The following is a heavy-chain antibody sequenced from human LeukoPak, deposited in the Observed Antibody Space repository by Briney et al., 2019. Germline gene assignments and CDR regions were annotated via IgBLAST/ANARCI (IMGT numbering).Heavy chain of an antibody. CDR2: ISSSGTTI. V-gene: IGHV3-48*03. CDR3: ARRRDSGSLQHFDY. Sequence: GGSLRLSCEASGFTFSSYEMNWVRQAPGKGLEWVSYISSSGTTIYYADSVKGRFTISRDNAKNSLYLQMNSLRAEDTAVYYCARRRDSGSLQHFDYWGQGTLVTVSS. CDR1: GFTFSSYE. D-gene: IGHD1-26*01. J-gene: IGHJ4*02.